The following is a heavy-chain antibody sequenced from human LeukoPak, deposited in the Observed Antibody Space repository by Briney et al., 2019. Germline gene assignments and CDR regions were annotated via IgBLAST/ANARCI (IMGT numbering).Heavy chain of an antibody. CDR2: ISYDGSNK. CDR1: GFAFSSYA. J-gene: IGHJ4*02. Sequence: PGRSLRLSCAASGFAFSSYAMHWVRQAPGKGLEWVAVISYDGSNKYYADSVKGRFTISRDNSKNTLYLQMNSLRAEDTAVYYCARILLRGGSSFDYWGQGTLVTVSS. CDR3: ARILLRGGSSFDY. D-gene: IGHD1-26*01. V-gene: IGHV3-30-3*01.